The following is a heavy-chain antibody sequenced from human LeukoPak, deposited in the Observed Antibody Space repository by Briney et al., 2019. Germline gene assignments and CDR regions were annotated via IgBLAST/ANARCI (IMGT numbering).Heavy chain of an antibody. V-gene: IGHV7-4-1*02. Sequence: EASVKVSCKASGYTFTSYAMNWVRQAPGQGREWMGWINTNTGNPTYGQGFTGRFVFSLDTSVSTAYLQISSLKAEDTAVYYCARELCVRGSGSYCPFDYWGQGTLVTVSS. CDR3: ARELCVRGSGSYCPFDY. CDR1: GYTFTSYA. D-gene: IGHD3-10*01. J-gene: IGHJ4*02. CDR2: INTNTGNP.